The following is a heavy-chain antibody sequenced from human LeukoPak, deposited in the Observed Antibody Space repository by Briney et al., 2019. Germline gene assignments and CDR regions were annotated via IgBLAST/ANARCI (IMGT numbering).Heavy chain of an antibody. CDR1: GFTFSSYG. D-gene: IGHD3-16*02. Sequence: GGSLRLSCAASGFTFSSYGMHWVRQAPGKGLEWVGRIKSKTDGGTTDYAAPVKGRFTISRDDSKNTLYLQMNSLKTEDTAVYYCTTDVTFGGVIVWDAFDIWGQGTMVTVSS. CDR2: IKSKTDGGTT. CDR3: TTDVTFGGVIVWDAFDI. V-gene: IGHV3-15*01. J-gene: IGHJ3*02.